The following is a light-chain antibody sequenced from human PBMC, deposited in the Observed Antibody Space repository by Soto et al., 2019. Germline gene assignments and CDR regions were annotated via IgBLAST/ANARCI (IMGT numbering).Light chain of an antibody. J-gene: IGLJ1*01. V-gene: IGLV2-14*01. Sequence: QSVLTQPASVSGSPGQSITISFTGTSSDVGGYDYVSWYQLHPGKAPKLMVFEVSNRLSGVSYRFSGSKSGNTASLTISGLQAEDEADYFCSSYSISTAYLFGTGTKVTVL. CDR2: EVS. CDR1: SSDVGGYDY. CDR3: SSYSISTAYL.